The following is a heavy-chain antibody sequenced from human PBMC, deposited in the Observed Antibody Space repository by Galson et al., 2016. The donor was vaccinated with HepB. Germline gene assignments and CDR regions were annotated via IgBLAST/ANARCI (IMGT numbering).Heavy chain of an antibody. CDR3: NPRLRDADY. CDR2: IRGKPYGETA. Sequence: SLRLSCATSGFTFDDFAISRIRQSPGKGLEWVGFIRGKPYGETADYATSLKGRFIISRDSSKSIAYLQMNSLKTEDTGIYYCNPRLRDADYWGQGTLISVSS. CDR1: GFTFDDFA. V-gene: IGHV3-49*03. J-gene: IGHJ4*02. D-gene: IGHD2-21*02.